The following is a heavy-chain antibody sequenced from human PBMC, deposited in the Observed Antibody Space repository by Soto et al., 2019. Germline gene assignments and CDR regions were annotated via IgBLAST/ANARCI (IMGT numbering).Heavy chain of an antibody. CDR2: ISHDGDNQ. D-gene: IGHD6-13*01. V-gene: IGHV3-30*04. CDR1: GFTFSSYA. CDR3: ARRIPVSGPYGAFDL. Sequence: GGSLRLSCAASGFTFSSYAMHWVRQAPGKGLEWVAVISHDGDNQYYADSLKGRFTVSRDNSKSTLYLQMTSPRPDDTAIYYCARRIPVSGPYGAFDLWGQGTMVTVSS. J-gene: IGHJ3*01.